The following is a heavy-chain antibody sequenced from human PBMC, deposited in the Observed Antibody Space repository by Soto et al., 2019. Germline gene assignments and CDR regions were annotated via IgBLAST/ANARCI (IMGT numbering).Heavy chain of an antibody. J-gene: IGHJ4*02. CDR3: ARTIMYSAPHYFDY. Sequence: EVQLVESGGGLVQPGGSLRLSCAASGFSFSDHYMEWVRQAPGKGLEWAGRIRNKANSYTTQYAAAVRGRFTLSRDDSKNSLFLQMNSLKTEDTAIYYCARTIMYSAPHYFDYSGQGTLVTVSS. V-gene: IGHV3-72*01. CDR2: IRNKANSYTT. CDR1: GFSFSDHY. D-gene: IGHD1-26*01.